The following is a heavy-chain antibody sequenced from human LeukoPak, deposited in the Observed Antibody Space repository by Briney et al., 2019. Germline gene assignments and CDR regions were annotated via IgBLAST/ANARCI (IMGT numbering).Heavy chain of an antibody. J-gene: IGHJ4*02. D-gene: IGHD2-15*01. Sequence: SETLSLTCTVSGGSISSGGYYWSWIRQPPGKGLEWIGSIYYSGSTYYNPSLKSRVTISVDTSKNQFSLKLSSVTAADTAVYYCARAHPLQYCSGGSCYSKAYYFDHWGQGTLVTVSS. CDR1: GGSISSGGYY. CDR2: IYYSGST. V-gene: IGHV4-39*07. CDR3: ARAHPLQYCSGGSCYSKAYYFDH.